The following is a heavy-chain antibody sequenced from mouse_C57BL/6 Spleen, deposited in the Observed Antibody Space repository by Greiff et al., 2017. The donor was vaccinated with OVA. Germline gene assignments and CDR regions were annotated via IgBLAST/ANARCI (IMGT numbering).Heavy chain of an antibody. V-gene: IGHV1-78*01. CDR2: IYPRDGST. D-gene: IGHD2-4*01. CDR3: ARWGDYELGDMDY. Sequence: QVQLQQSDAELVKPGASVKISCKVSGYTFTDHTIHWMKQRPEQGLEWIGYIYPRDGSTKYNEKFKGKATLTAAKSSSTAYMQLNSLTSENSADYFCARWGDYELGDMDYWGQGTSLTVSS. CDR1: GYTFTDHT. J-gene: IGHJ4*01.